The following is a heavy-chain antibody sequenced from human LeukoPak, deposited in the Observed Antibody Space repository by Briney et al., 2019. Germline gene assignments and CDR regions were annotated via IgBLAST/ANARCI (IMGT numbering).Heavy chain of an antibody. CDR3: ARGPYSYDSSGAFDI. CDR1: GFTFSSYA. V-gene: IGHV4-4*08. Sequence: GSLRLSCAASGFTFSSYAMSWVRQPPGKGLEWIGRISSSGGTNYNPSLKSRVTISVDTSKNQFSLKLSSVTAADTAVYFCARGPYSYDSSGAFDIWGQGTMVTVSS. CDR2: ISSSGGT. J-gene: IGHJ3*02. D-gene: IGHD3-22*01.